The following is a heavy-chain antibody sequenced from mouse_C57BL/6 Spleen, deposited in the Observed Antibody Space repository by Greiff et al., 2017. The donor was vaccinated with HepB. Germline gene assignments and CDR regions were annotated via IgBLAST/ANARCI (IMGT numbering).Heavy chain of an antibody. CDR3: AREELRGWYFDV. CDR2: ISYDGSN. CDR1: GYSITSGYY. Sequence: EVQLQESGPGLVKPSQSLSLTCSVTGYSITSGYYWNWIRQFPGNKLEWMGYISYDGSNNYNPSLKNRISITRDTSKNQFFLKLNSVTTEDTATYYCAREELRGWYFDVWGTGTTVTVSS. D-gene: IGHD1-1*01. J-gene: IGHJ1*03. V-gene: IGHV3-6*01.